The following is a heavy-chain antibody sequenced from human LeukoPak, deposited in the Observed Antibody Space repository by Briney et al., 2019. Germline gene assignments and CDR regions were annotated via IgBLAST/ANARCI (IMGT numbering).Heavy chain of an antibody. V-gene: IGHV4-34*01. Sequence: NPSGTLSLTCAVYGGSFSGYYWSWIRQPPGKGLEWIGEINHSGSTNYNPSLKSRVTISVDTSKNQFSLKLSSVTAADTAVYYCARGRRSSRAATLYYWGQGTLVTVSS. CDR3: ARGRRSSRAATLYY. CDR2: INHSGST. CDR1: GGSFSGYY. D-gene: IGHD2-15*01. J-gene: IGHJ4*02.